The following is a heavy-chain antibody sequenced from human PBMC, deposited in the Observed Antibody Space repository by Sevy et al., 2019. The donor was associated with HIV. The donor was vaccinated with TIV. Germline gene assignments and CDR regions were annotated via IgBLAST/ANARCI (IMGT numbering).Heavy chain of an antibody. CDR1: EYTFTGYY. CDR3: ARMGDYSDSSGYYPLKF. CDR2: INPNNGGT. D-gene: IGHD3-22*01. V-gene: IGHV1-2*02. J-gene: IGHJ4*02. Sequence: ASVKVSCKASEYTFTGYYVHWVRQAPGQGLEWMGWINPNNGGTYFAKKFQDSVTLTTDTSVNTAYMELRSLTFDDTAIYYCARMGDYSDSSGYYPLKFWGQGTLVTVSS.